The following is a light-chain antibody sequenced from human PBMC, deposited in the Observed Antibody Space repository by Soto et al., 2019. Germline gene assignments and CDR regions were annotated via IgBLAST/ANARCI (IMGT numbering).Light chain of an antibody. J-gene: IGLJ2*01. V-gene: IGLV2-14*01. CDR1: SSDVGGYKY. CDR3: NSYTTSTV. CDR2: DVS. Sequence: QSVLTQPASVSGSPGQSITISCTGTSSDVGGYKYVSWYQQPPGKAPKLIIYDVSNRPSGVSNRFSGSKSGNTASLTISGLQAEDEADYYCNSYTTSTVFGGGTQLTVL.